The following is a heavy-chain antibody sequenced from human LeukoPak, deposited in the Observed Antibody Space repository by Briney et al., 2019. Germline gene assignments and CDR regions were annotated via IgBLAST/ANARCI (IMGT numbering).Heavy chain of an antibody. CDR3: ARAPGLNYYYYMDV. CDR2: IIPIFGTA. CDR1: GGTFSSYA. Sequence: ASVNVSCKASGGTFSSYAISWVRQAPGQGLEWMGGIIPIFGTANYAQKFQGRVTITTDESTSTAYMELSSLRSEDTAVYYCARAPGLNYYYYMDVWGKGTTVTVSS. V-gene: IGHV1-69*05. J-gene: IGHJ6*03.